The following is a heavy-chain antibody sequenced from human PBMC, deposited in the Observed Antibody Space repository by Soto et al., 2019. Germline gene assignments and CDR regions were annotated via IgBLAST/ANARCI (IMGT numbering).Heavy chain of an antibody. V-gene: IGHV1-58*01. CDR1: GFTFTSSA. D-gene: IGHD3-9*01. CDR2: IVVGSGNT. CDR3: ARWFAGSQTREDYFDWSYNHNWFDP. Sequence: VASVKVSCKASGFTFTSSAVQWVRQARGQRLDWIGWIVVGSGNTNYAQKFQERVTITRDMSTSTAYMELSSLRSEDTAVYYCARWFAGSQTREDYFDWSYNHNWFDPWGQGTLVTVSS. J-gene: IGHJ5*02.